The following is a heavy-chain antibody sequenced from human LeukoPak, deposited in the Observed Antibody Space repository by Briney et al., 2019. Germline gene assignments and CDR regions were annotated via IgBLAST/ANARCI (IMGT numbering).Heavy chain of an antibody. CDR3: AGSEYSGYDYHY. CDR1: GGSISSYY. Sequence: SETLSLTCTVSGGSISSYYWSWIRQPPGKGLEWIGYIYTSGSTNYNPSLKSRVTISVDTSKNQFSLKLSSVTAADTAVYYCAGSEYSGYDYHYWGQGTLVTVSS. V-gene: IGHV4-4*09. D-gene: IGHD5-12*01. J-gene: IGHJ4*02. CDR2: IYTSGST.